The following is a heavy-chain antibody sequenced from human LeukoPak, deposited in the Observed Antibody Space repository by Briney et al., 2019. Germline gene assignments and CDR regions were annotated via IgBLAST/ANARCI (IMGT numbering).Heavy chain of an antibody. CDR1: GFTFSDYA. Sequence: PGGSLRLSCAASGFTFSDYAMSWVRQAPGKGLEWVSTISNSGGSTHYADSLKGRFTISRDNSKSTLYLQMNSLRAEDTAIYYCTKDVGVILFDYRGQGTLVTVSS. CDR2: ISNSGGST. D-gene: IGHD3-16*01. CDR3: TKDVGVILFDY. J-gene: IGHJ4*02. V-gene: IGHV3-23*01.